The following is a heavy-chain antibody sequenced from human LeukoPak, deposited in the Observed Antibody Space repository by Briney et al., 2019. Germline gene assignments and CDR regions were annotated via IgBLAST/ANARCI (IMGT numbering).Heavy chain of an antibody. V-gene: IGHV3-23*01. J-gene: IGHJ3*02. Sequence: QTGGSLRLSCAASGFTFSSYAMSWVRQAPGKGLEWVSAISGSGGSTYYADSVKGRFTISRDNSKNTLYLQTNSLRAEDTAVYYCAKYYYDSSGYDVDAFDIWGQGTMVTVSS. CDR3: AKYYYDSSGYDVDAFDI. CDR1: GFTFSSYA. D-gene: IGHD3-22*01. CDR2: ISGSGGST.